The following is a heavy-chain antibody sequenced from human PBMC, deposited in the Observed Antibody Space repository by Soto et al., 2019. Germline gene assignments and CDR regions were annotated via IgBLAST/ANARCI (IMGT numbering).Heavy chain of an antibody. Sequence: QVQLQESGPGLVMPSQTLSLTCTVSGGSISSGGYYWSWIRQHPGKGLEWIGYIYYSGSTYYNPSLKSRVTTSVDTSKNQFSLKLSSVTAADTAVYYCARGGDFWSGAYFDYWGQGTLVTVSS. J-gene: IGHJ4*02. V-gene: IGHV4-31*03. CDR3: ARGGDFWSGAYFDY. CDR2: IYYSGST. D-gene: IGHD3-3*01. CDR1: GGSISSGGYY.